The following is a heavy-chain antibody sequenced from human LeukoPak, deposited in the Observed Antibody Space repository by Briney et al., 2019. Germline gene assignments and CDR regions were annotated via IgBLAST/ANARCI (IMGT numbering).Heavy chain of an antibody. CDR1: GYTFTSYG. Sequence: ASVKVSCKASGYTFTSYGISWVRRAPGQRPEWMGWINVGNGDTIYSQKFQDRVTIARDTSASTAYMELSSLRSEDTAIYYCARDRGGTGDFDYWGQGTLVTVSS. CDR3: ARDRGGTGDFDY. V-gene: IGHV1-3*01. D-gene: IGHD1-1*01. CDR2: INVGNGDT. J-gene: IGHJ4*02.